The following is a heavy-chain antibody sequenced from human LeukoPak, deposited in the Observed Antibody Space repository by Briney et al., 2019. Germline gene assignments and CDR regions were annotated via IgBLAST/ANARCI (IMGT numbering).Heavy chain of an antibody. CDR1: GGSISSGSYY. J-gene: IGHJ4*02. CDR3: AGMLVGAKVFDY. V-gene: IGHV4-61*02. D-gene: IGHD1-26*01. Sequence: SQTLSLTCTVSGGSISSGSYYWSWIRQPAGKGLEWIGRIYTSGSTNYNPSLKSRVTISVDTSKNQFSLKLSSVTAADTAVYYCAGMLVGAKVFDYWGQGTLVTVSS. CDR2: IYTSGST.